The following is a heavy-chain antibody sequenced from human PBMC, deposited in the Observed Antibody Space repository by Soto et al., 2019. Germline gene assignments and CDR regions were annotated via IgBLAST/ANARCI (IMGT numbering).Heavy chain of an antibody. V-gene: IGHV4-30-2*01. J-gene: IGHJ4*02. Sequence: SETLSPTCAVSGASISSGGHSWSWVRQPPGKGLEWVGYIYFSGSTYYNPSLRSRDIISVDRSKNQFSLKLSSVTAADTAVYNCVRDLGTNSDDWGQGTLVTVSS. CDR3: VRDLGTNSDD. D-gene: IGHD2-8*01. CDR2: IYFSGST. CDR1: GASISSGGHS.